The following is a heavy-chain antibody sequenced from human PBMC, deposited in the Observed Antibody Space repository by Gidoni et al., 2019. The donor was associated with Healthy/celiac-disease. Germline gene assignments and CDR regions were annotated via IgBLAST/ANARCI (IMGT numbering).Heavy chain of an antibody. CDR3: ARDYTSSWYSYGMDV. CDR2: INTNTGNP. V-gene: IGHV7-4-1*02. CDR1: GYPFTSYA. Sequence: QVQLVQSRSELKKPGASVKVSCKASGYPFTSYAMNWVRQAPGQGLEWMGWINTNTGNPTYDQGFTGRFVFSLDTSVSTAYLQISSLKAEDTAVYYCARDYTSSWYSYGMDVWGQGTTVTVSS. D-gene: IGHD3-16*01. J-gene: IGHJ6*02.